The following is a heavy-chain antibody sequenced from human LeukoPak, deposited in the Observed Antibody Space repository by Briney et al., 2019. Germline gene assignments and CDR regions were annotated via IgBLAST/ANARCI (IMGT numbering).Heavy chain of an antibody. CDR3: ATRHGSGSLDY. CDR2: ISGSGGST. Sequence: GGSLRLSCAASGFTFSSYAMSWVRQAPGKGLEWVSAISGSGGSTYYADSVKGRFTISRDNSKNTLYLQMNSLRAEGTAVYYCATRHGSGSLDYWGQGTLVTVSS. CDR1: GFTFSSYA. D-gene: IGHD3-10*01. V-gene: IGHV3-23*01. J-gene: IGHJ4*02.